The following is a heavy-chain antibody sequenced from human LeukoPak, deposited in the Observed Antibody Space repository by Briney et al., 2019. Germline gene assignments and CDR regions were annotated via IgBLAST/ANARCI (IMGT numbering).Heavy chain of an antibody. D-gene: IGHD6-13*01. CDR3: AKATSSWHEFDY. V-gene: IGHV3-43D*03. Sequence: GGSLRLSCAASGFTFDDYAMHWVRPAPGKGLDWVSLITWDADSTYYADSVKGRFTISRDNSKNSLYLQMNSLRAEDTALYYCAKATSSWHEFDYWGQGTLVTVSS. J-gene: IGHJ4*02. CDR1: GFTFDDYA. CDR2: ITWDADST.